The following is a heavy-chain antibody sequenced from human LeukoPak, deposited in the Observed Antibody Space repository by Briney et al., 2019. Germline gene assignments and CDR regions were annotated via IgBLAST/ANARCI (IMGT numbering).Heavy chain of an antibody. V-gene: IGHV4-30-2*01. CDR2: IYHSGST. CDR1: GGSISSGGYY. CDR3: AREPNYYDSSGLLV. D-gene: IGHD3-22*01. Sequence: PSETLSLTCTVSGGSISSGGYYWSWIRQPPGKGLEWIGYIYHSGSTYYNPSLKSRVTISVDRSKNQFSLKLSSVTAADTAVYYCAREPNYYDSSGLLVWGQGTLVTVSS. J-gene: IGHJ4*02.